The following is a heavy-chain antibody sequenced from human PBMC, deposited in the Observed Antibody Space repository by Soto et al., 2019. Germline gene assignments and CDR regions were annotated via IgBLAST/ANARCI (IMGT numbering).Heavy chain of an antibody. D-gene: IGHD6-13*01. V-gene: IGHV3-23*01. CDR2: TSDSGGRT. J-gene: IGHJ6*02. Sequence: GGSLRLSCAASGFAFSTYAMNWVRQAPGKGLEWVSGTSDSGGRTNYADSVKGRFTISRDNSKNTLFLQMNSLRAEDTAVYYCALIAAAGKGYYFGMDVWGQGTTVTVSS. CDR3: ALIAAAGKGYYFGMDV. CDR1: GFAFSTYA.